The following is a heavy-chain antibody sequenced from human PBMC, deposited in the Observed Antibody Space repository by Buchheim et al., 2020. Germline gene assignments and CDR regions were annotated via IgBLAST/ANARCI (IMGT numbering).Heavy chain of an antibody. CDR3: AKVGSSAYFFES. V-gene: IGHV3-23*01. J-gene: IGHJ4*02. CDR1: GFTFTSYL. CDR2: INGRGDNT. Sequence: EVGLLESGGSLAQPGGSLILSCAASGFTFTSYLMMWVRQGPGKGLECVSTINGRGDNTYYADSVKGRFIISRDTYRNKRYLRMDSLRVEDTAIYYCAKVGSSAYFFESWGRGTL.